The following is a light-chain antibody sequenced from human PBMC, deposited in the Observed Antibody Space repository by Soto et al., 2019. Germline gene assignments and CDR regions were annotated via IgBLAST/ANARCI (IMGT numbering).Light chain of an antibody. CDR1: SSDVGGYNY. CDR2: AVS. V-gene: IGLV2-14*01. CDR3: CSYTVSGTYV. J-gene: IGLJ1*01. Sequence: QYVLTQPASVYGYTGQAIAISCTGTSSDVGGYNYVSWYQQHPGKAPKLMIYAVSNRPSGVSNRFSGSKSGNTATLTISGLQAEDEADYYCCSYTVSGTYVFGTGTKVTVL.